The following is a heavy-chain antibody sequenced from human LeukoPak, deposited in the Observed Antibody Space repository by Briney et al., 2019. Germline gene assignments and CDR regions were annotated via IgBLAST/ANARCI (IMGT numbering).Heavy chain of an antibody. D-gene: IGHD2-21*01. CDR3: ARETSLHIFDS. CDR2: VNYRGDG. V-gene: IGHV4-34*01. Sequence: KSSETLSLTCDVYNASFGPYYWSWLRQSPGKGLEYIGEVNYRGDGNCNPSLNSRASISIDTSKKQFSLRLTSVTAADTAMYYCARETSLHIFDSWGQGTLVTVSS. CDR1: NASFGPYY. J-gene: IGHJ4*02.